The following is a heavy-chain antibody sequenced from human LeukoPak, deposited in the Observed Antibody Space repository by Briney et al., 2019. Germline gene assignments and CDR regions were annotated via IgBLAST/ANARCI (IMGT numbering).Heavy chain of an antibody. Sequence: SETLSLTCTVSGGSISSTSYYWGWIRQPPGKGLEWIGSIYYRGNTYYNPSFKSRVTMSVDTSKNQLSLKLSSVTSADTAVYYCARRAYNYGMYYFDYWGQGTLVTVSS. J-gene: IGHJ4*02. V-gene: IGHV4-39*01. CDR2: IYYRGNT. CDR3: ARRAYNYGMYYFDY. CDR1: GGSISSTSYY. D-gene: IGHD5-18*01.